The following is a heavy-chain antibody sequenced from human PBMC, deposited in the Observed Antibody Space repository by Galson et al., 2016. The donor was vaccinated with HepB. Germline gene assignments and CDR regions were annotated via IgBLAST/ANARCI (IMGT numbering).Heavy chain of an antibody. J-gene: IGHJ5*02. CDR1: GYTFTXXX. CDR2: XXAGXXXT. V-gene: IGHV1-3*01. CDR3: ARERHNSGWWGGFNP. Sequence: SVKVSCKASGYTFTXXXMHXXRQAXXXRLXXMGRXXAGXXXTQYSQKFQGRVTITRDTAASTVYMELSRLGSEDTAVNYCARERHNSGWWGGFNPWRRGTLVTVSS. D-gene: IGHD6-19*01.